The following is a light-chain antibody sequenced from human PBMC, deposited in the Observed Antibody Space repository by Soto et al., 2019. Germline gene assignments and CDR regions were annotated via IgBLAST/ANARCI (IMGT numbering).Light chain of an antibody. J-gene: IGLJ1*01. CDR1: SSDVGGYNY. CDR2: DVS. V-gene: IGLV2-14*03. CDR3: SSYTTSNPRKKF. Sequence: QSALTQPASVSGSPGQSITISCTGTSSDVGGYNYVSWYQHHPGKAPKLMIFDVSNRPSGVSNRFSGSKSGNTASLTISGPHPENEADYYCSSYTTSNPRKKFFGTGPKVPAL.